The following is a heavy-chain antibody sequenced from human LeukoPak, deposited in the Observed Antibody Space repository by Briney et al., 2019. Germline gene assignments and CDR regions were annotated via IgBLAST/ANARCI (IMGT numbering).Heavy chain of an antibody. CDR3: ASTVVYYDSSGYLDY. CDR1: GGTFSSYA. CDR2: IIPIFGTA. D-gene: IGHD3-22*01. V-gene: IGHV1-69*01. J-gene: IGHJ4*02. Sequence: GSSVKVSCKASGGTFSSYAISWVRQAPGQGLEWMGGIIPIFGTANYAQKFQGRVTITADESTSTAYMELSSLRSEDTAVYYCASTVVYYDSSGYLDYWGQGTLVTVSS.